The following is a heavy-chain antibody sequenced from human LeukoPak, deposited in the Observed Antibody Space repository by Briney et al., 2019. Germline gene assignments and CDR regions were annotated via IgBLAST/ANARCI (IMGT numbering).Heavy chain of an antibody. V-gene: IGHV3-15*01. Sequence: GGSLRLSCAASGFTFSNAWMSWVRQAPGKGLEWVGRIKSKTDGGTTAYAAPVKGRFTISRDDSKNTLYLQMNSLKTEDTAVYYCTTDGAYNWNDVAWFDPWGQGTLVTVSS. CDR3: TTDGAYNWNDVAWFDP. D-gene: IGHD1-1*01. CDR1: GFTFSNAW. J-gene: IGHJ5*02. CDR2: IKSKTDGGTT.